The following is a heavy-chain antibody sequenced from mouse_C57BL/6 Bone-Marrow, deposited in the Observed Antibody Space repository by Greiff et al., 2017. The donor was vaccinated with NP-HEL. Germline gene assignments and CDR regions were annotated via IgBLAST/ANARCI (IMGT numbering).Heavy chain of an antibody. J-gene: IGHJ1*03. CDR3: ANTTVVDWYFDV. Sequence: PAAGIDFSRYWMSWVRRAPGKGLEWIGEINPDSSTINYAPSLKDKFIISRDNAKNTLYLQMSKVRSEDTALYYCANTTVVDWYFDVWGTGTTVTVSS. CDR1: GIDFSRYW. D-gene: IGHD1-1*01. V-gene: IGHV4-1*01. CDR2: INPDSSTI.